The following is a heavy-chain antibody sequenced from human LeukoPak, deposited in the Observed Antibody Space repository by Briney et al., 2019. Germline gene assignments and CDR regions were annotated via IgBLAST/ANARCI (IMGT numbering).Heavy chain of an antibody. Sequence: ASVKVSCKVSGYTLTELSMHWVRQAPGKGLEWMGGVDPEDGEIIYAQKFQGRVTMTEDTSTDTAYMDLSSLRSEDTAVYYCAIAVGELLTFWGQGTLVTVSS. CDR3: AIAVGELLTF. J-gene: IGHJ4*02. D-gene: IGHD3-16*01. CDR2: VDPEDGEI. CDR1: GYTLTELS. V-gene: IGHV1-24*01.